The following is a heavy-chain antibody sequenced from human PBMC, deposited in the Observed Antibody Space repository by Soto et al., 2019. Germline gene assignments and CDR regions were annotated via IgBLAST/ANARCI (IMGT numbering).Heavy chain of an antibody. Sequence: HPGWSLRLSCAASGFTFSSYAMSWVRQAPGKGLEWVSAISGSGGSTYYADSVKGRFTISRDNSKNTLYLQMNSLRAEDTAVYYRGTPPYGSGSYYGMDVWGQGTTVTVS. CDR2: ISGSGGST. D-gene: IGHD3-10*01. J-gene: IGHJ6*02. CDR1: GFTFSSYA. V-gene: IGHV3-23*01. CDR3: GTPPYGSGSYYGMDV.